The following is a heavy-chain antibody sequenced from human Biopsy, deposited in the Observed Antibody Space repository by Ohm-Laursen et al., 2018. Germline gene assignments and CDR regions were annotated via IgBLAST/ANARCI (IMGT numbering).Heavy chain of an antibody. J-gene: IGHJ6*02. D-gene: IGHD3-10*01. CDR2: IFYSGTT. V-gene: IGHV4-61*08. CDR1: GASVNAFDFY. Sequence: PGTLSLTCSVSGASVNAFDFYWAWIRQPPGKGLEWIGYIFYSGTTKYNPSLQRRVRLSLDTANNQFSLTLRSVSGADTATYYWGRAYYYCAGSFYSPWMEVWGQGTTVSVS. CDR3: GRAYYYCAGSFYSPWMEV.